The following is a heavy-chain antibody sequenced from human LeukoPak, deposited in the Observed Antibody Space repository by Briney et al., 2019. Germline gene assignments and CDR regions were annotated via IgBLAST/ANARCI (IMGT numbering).Heavy chain of an antibody. Sequence: RGSLRLSCAASGFTFNNYAMTWVRQAPGKGLEWVSAISGVSTYYADSVKGRFTISRDNSKNTLYLQMNSLRAEDTAVYYCAKSGSSWHRNFDYWGQGTLVTVSS. J-gene: IGHJ4*02. CDR2: ISGVST. CDR1: GFTFNNYA. V-gene: IGHV3-23*01. CDR3: AKSGSSWHRNFDY. D-gene: IGHD6-13*01.